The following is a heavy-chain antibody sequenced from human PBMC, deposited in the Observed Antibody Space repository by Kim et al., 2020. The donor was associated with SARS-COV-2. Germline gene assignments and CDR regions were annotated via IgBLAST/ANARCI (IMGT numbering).Heavy chain of an antibody. D-gene: IGHD5-18*01. J-gene: IGHJ4*02. V-gene: IGHV3-23*01. Sequence: GGSLRLSCAASGFTFSSYAMSWVRQAPGKGLEWVSTISGSGGSTYYADSVKGRFTISRDNSKNMLYLQMNNLRAEDTAVYYCAKGAAAMVKPFHYWGQGTLVTVSS. CDR3: AKGAAAMVKPFHY. CDR2: ISGSGGST. CDR1: GFTFSSYA.